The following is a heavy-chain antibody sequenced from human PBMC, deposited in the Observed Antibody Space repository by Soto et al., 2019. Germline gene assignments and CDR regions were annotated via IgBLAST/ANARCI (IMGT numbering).Heavy chain of an antibody. CDR2: IYYSGST. V-gene: IGHV4-59*01. Sequence: PSETLSLTCTVSGGSISSYYWSWIRQPPGKGLEWIGYIYYSGSTNYNPSLKSRVTISVDTSKNQFSLKLSSVTAADTAVYYCERGYSRYAMDVWGQGTTVTVSS. J-gene: IGHJ6*02. CDR3: ERGYSRYAMDV. D-gene: IGHD1-1*01. CDR1: GGSISSYY.